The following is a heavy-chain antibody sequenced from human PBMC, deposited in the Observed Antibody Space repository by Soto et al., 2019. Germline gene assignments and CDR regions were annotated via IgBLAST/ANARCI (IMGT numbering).Heavy chain of an antibody. CDR1: GYSFTSYW. J-gene: IGHJ6*03. V-gene: IGHV5-51*01. Sequence: PGESLRISRKGSGYSFTSYWIGWVRQMPGKGLEWMGIIYPGDSDTRSSPSFQGQVTISADKSISTAYLQWSSLKASDTAMYYCARLSMVRGKGYYYMDVWGKGTTVTVSS. CDR2: IYPGDSDT. D-gene: IGHD3-10*01. CDR3: ARLSMVRGKGYYYMDV.